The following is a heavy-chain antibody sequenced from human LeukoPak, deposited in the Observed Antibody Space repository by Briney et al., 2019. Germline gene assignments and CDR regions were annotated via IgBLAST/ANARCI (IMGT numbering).Heavy chain of an antibody. CDR2: IWDDGSSK. D-gene: IGHD1-26*01. CDR3: ATPTRGSGSFLIDF. Sequence: GGSLRLSCAASGFTFSSYGMHWARQAPGKGLEWVSVIWDDGSSKYYGDSVKGRFTISRDNSKNTLYLQMNSLRAEDTAVYFCATPTRGSGSFLIDFWGQGTLVTVSS. V-gene: IGHV3-33*01. CDR1: GFTFSSYG. J-gene: IGHJ4*02.